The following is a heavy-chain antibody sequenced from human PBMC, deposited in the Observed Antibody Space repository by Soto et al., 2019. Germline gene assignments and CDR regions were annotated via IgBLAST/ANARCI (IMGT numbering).Heavy chain of an antibody. D-gene: IGHD1-7*01. CDR3: AKLPGTTWDYYYYGMDV. Sequence: PGGSLRLSCAASGFTFDDYAMHWVRQAPGKGLEWVSGISWNSGSIGYADSVKGRFTISRDNAKNSLYLQMNSLRAEDTALYYCAKLPGTTWDYYYYGMDVWGQGTTVTVSS. CDR2: ISWNSGSI. V-gene: IGHV3-9*01. J-gene: IGHJ6*02. CDR1: GFTFDDYA.